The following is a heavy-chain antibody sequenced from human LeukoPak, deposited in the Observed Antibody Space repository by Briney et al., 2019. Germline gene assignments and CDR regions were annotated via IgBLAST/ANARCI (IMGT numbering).Heavy chain of an antibody. V-gene: IGHV3-48*02. CDR2: ITSSNTI. Sequence: GGSLRLSCAASGFTFSSYGMHWVRQAPGKGLEWISQITSSNTIYYADSVKGRFTISRDNDMNSLYLQMNSLTDEDTAMYYCARFLRNYWYSDYWGQGTLVTVSS. CDR3: ARFLRNYWYSDY. D-gene: IGHD1-7*01. CDR1: GFTFSSYG. J-gene: IGHJ4*02.